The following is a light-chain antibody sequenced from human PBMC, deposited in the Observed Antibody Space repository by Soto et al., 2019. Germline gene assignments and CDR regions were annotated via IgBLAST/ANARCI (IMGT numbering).Light chain of an antibody. CDR2: LTSDGSH. Sequence: QHVLTQSPSASASLGASVKLTCTLSSGHSSYAIAWHQLLPEKGPRFLMKLTSDGSHSKGDGIPDRFSGSSSGAERYLTISSLQSEDEADYYCQTWGTGINWVFGGGTKLTVL. J-gene: IGLJ3*02. V-gene: IGLV4-69*01. CDR1: SGHSSYA. CDR3: QTWGTGINWV.